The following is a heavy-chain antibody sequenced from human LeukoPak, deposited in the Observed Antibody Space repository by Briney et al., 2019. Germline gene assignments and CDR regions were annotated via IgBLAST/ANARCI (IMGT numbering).Heavy chain of an antibody. CDR1: GGSFSGYY. CDR2: INHSGST. J-gene: IGHJ5*02. Sequence: SETLSLTCAVYGGSFSGYYWSWIRQPPGKGLEWIGEINHSGSTNYNPSLKSRVTISVDTSKNQFSLKLSSVTAADTAVYYCARSFDGWFDPWGQGTLVTVSS. D-gene: IGHD5-24*01. V-gene: IGHV4-34*01. CDR3: ARSFDGWFDP.